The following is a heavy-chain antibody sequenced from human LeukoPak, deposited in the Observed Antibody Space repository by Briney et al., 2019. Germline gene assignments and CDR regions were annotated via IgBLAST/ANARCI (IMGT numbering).Heavy chain of an antibody. V-gene: IGHV1-8*03. CDR2: MNPNSGNA. CDR1: GYTFTSYD. Sequence: ASVKVSCKASGYTFTSYDINWVRQATGQGLEWMGWMNPNSGNAGYAQKFQGRVTITRNTSISTAYMELSSLRSEDTAVYYCARSEGYCSSTSCYNWFDPWGQGTLVTVSS. D-gene: IGHD2-2*01. CDR3: ARSEGYCSSTSCYNWFDP. J-gene: IGHJ5*02.